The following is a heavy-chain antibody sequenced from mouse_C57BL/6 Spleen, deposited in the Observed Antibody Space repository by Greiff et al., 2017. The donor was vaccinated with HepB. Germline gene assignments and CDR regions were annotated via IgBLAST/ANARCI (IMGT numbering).Heavy chain of an antibody. CDR2: IDPEDGDT. CDR1: GFNIKDYY. J-gene: IGHJ1*03. CDR3: TTFLYYGSSYGYFDV. Sequence: VQLKESGAELVRPGASVKLSCTASGFNIKDYYMHWVKQRPEQGLEWIGRIDPEDGDTEYAPKFQGKATMTADTSSNTAYLQLSSLTSEDTAVYYCTTFLYYGSSYGYFDVWGTGTTVTVSS. D-gene: IGHD1-1*01. V-gene: IGHV14-1*01.